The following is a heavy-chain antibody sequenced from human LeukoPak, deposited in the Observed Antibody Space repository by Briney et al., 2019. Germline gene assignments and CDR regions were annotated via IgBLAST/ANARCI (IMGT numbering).Heavy chain of an antibody. CDR3: ARDSAAAGYFDY. CDR1: GFTFSGYS. D-gene: IGHD6-13*01. J-gene: IGHJ4*02. CDR2: ISSSSYI. V-gene: IGHV3-21*01. Sequence: GGSLRLSCGASGFTFSGYSMNWVRQAPGKGLEWVSSISSSSYIYYADSVKGRFTISRDNAKNSLYLQMNSLRAEDTAVYYCARDSAAAGYFDYWGQGTLVTVSS.